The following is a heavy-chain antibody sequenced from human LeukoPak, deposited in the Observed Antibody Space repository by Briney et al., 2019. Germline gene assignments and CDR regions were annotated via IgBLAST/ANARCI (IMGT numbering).Heavy chain of an antibody. Sequence: ASVKVSCKPSGYTFTSYGISWVRQAPGQGLEWKGWISGHNGNTNYAKKLQGRVTITTDTSTNTAYMELSSLRSEDAAVYYCARDTRFGEEGQKNAFDICGQGTMVTVSS. D-gene: IGHD3-10*01. CDR2: ISGHNGNT. J-gene: IGHJ3*02. CDR1: GYTFTSYG. V-gene: IGHV1-18*01. CDR3: ARDTRFGEEGQKNAFDI.